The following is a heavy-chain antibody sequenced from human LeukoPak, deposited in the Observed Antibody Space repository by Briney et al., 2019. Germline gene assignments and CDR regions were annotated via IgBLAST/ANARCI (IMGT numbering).Heavy chain of an antibody. Sequence: GRSLRLSCAASAFTFSSYGMHWVRQAPGKGLEWVAVIWYDGSNKYYADSVKGRFTISRVNSKNTLYLQMNSLRAEDTAVYYCARDRLGGYFDYWGQGTLVTVSS. CDR2: IWYDGSNK. CDR1: AFTFSSYG. CDR3: ARDRLGGYFDY. J-gene: IGHJ4*02. V-gene: IGHV3-33*01. D-gene: IGHD3-16*01.